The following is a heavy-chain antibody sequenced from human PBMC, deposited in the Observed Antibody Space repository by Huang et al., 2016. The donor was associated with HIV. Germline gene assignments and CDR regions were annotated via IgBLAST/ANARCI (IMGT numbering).Heavy chain of an antibody. D-gene: IGHD3-3*01. CDR3: ARGPIRFLAWLLNFDY. CDR1: GFTFSSYG. CDR2: ISYVEDNK. V-gene: IGHV3-30*03. J-gene: IGHJ4*02. Sequence: QILLIESGGGVVQPGRSLRLSCAAYGFTFSSYGIHWVRQALGKGLEGVEVISYVEDNKYYAVSVKGRFTISRDNSKNTLYLQMNSLRIEDTAVYYCARGPIRFLAWLLNFDYWGQGALVTVSS.